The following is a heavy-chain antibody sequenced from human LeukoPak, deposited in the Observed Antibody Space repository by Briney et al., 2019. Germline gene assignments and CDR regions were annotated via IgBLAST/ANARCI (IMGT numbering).Heavy chain of an antibody. CDR1: GDTFSSYT. Sequence: ASVKVSCKASGDTFSSYTISWVRQAPGQGLEWMGRIIPILGIANYAQKFQGRVTITADKSTSTAYMELSSLRSEDTAVYYCARAIAATRRGAFDIWGQGTMVTVSS. V-gene: IGHV1-69*02. CDR3: ARAIAATRRGAFDI. D-gene: IGHD6-6*01. J-gene: IGHJ3*02. CDR2: IIPILGIA.